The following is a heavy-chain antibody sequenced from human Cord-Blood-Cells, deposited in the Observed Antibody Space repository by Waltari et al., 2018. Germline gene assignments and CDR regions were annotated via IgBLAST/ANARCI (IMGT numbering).Heavy chain of an antibody. CDR2: INPNSNGP. Sequence: QVQLVQSGAEVKKPGASVKVSCKASGYTFTGYYMHWVRQAPGQGLEWMGWINPNSNGPNYAQKFQGRVTMTRDTSISTAYMELSRLRSDDTAVYYCARVDYCSGGSCYYFQHWGQGTLVTVSS. J-gene: IGHJ1*01. V-gene: IGHV1-2*02. CDR3: ARVDYCSGGSCYYFQH. D-gene: IGHD2-15*01. CDR1: GYTFTGYY.